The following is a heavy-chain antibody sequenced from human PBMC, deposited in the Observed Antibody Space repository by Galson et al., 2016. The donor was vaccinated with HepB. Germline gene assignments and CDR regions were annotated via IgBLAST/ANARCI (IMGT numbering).Heavy chain of an antibody. D-gene: IGHD4-17*01. J-gene: IGHJ3*01. CDR1: GGSISSGDCY. CDR2: IYSSGYS. Sequence: LSLTCTVSGGSISSGDCYRTWIRQRPGKGLEWIGYIYSSGYSYSNPSLKNRLAISADTSKNQFSLKLNSVTAADTAVYYCARDSSSGLRTFDVWGQGRMVTVSS. V-gene: IGHV4-31*03. CDR3: ARDSSSGLRTFDV.